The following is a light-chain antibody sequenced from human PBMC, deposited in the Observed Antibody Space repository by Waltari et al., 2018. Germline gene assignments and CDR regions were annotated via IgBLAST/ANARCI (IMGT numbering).Light chain of an antibody. CDR1: QGISSY. CDR3: QQYYSYPPT. Sequence: AIRMTQSPSSLSASTGDRVTITCRASQGISSYLAWYQQKPGKAPKLLIYAASTLQSGVPSRFSGSGSGTYFTLTISCLQSEDFATYYCQQYYSYPPTFGQGTKLEI. CDR2: AAS. V-gene: IGKV1-8*01. J-gene: IGKJ2*01.